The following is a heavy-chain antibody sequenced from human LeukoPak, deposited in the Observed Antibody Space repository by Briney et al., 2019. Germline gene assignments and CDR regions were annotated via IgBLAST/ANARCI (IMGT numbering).Heavy chain of an antibody. D-gene: IGHD3-22*01. V-gene: IGHV1-18*01. CDR2: ISAYNGNT. J-gene: IGHJ1*01. CDR1: GYTFTSYG. CDR3: ARGSYDYGGYYYDSSGYRYCFQH. Sequence: GASVKVSCKASGYTFTSYGISWVRQAPGQGLERMGWISAYNGNTNYAQKLQGRVTMTTDTSTSTAYMELRSLRSDDTAVYYCARGSYDYGGYYYDSSGYRYCFQHWGQGTLVTVSS.